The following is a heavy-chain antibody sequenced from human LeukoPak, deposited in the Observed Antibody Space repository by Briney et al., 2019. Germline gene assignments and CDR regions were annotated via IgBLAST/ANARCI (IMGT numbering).Heavy chain of an antibody. V-gene: IGHV1-46*01. CDR2: INPSGGST. CDR1: GYTFTTYY. D-gene: IGHD1-7*01. CDR3: ARLYGNYQNYFDY. J-gene: IGHJ4*02. Sequence: ASVKVSCKASGYTFTTYYIHWVRQAPGQGLEWMGIINPSGGSTSYTQKCQGRVTMTRDTSTTTVYMELSSLRSEDTAVYYCARLYGNYQNYFDYWGQGTLVTVSS.